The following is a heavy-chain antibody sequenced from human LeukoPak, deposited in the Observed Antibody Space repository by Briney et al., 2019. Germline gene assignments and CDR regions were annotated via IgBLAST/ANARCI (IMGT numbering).Heavy chain of an antibody. CDR1: GYTLTELS. Sequence: ASVKVSCKVSGYTLTELSMHWVRQAPGKGLEWTGGFDPEDGETIYAQKFQGRVTMTEDTSTDTAYMELSSLRSEDTAVYYCAEMSIVGATTPSEYFQHWGQGTLVTASS. CDR2: FDPEDGET. CDR3: AEMSIVGATTPSEYFQH. V-gene: IGHV1-24*01. J-gene: IGHJ1*01. D-gene: IGHD1-26*01.